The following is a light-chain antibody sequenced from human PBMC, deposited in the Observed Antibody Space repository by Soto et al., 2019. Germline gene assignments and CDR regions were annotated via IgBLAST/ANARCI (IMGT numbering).Light chain of an antibody. CDR1: SSDVGGYNY. J-gene: IGLJ2*01. CDR3: SSSTDSSTHVL. V-gene: IGLV2-14*03. Sequence: QSALTQPASVSGSPGQSITISCAGTSSDVGGYNYVSWYQHYPGKAPKLMIYDVNCRPSGVSNRFSGSKSGNTASLTISGLQAEDEAEYYCSSSTDSSTHVLFGGGTKVTVL. CDR2: DVN.